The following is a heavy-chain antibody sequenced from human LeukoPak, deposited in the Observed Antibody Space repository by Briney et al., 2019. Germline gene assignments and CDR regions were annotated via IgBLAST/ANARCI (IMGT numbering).Heavy chain of an antibody. CDR1: GGSFSGYY. Sequence: SETLSLTCAVYGGSFSGYYWSWIRQPPGKGLEWIGEINHSGNTYYNPSLKSRVTISVDTSKNQFSLKLSSVTAADTAVYYCARGVYGICYYWGQGTLVTVSS. V-gene: IGHV4-34*01. CDR2: INHSGNT. CDR3: ARGVYGICYY. D-gene: IGHD1-14*01. J-gene: IGHJ4*02.